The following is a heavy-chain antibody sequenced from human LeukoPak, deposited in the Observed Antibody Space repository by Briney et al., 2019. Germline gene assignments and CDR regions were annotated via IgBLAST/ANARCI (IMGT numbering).Heavy chain of an antibody. CDR2: ISAYNGNT. J-gene: IGHJ2*01. CDR1: GYTFTSYG. D-gene: IGHD2-2*02. CDR3: ARALYCSSTSCYTAHWYFDL. V-gene: IGHV1-18*01. Sequence: GASVKVSCKASGYTFTSYGISWVRQAPGQGLEWMGWISAYNGNTNYAQKLQGRVTMTTDTSTSTAYMELRSLRSDDTAVYYCARALYCSSTSCYTAHWYFDLWGRGTLVTVSS.